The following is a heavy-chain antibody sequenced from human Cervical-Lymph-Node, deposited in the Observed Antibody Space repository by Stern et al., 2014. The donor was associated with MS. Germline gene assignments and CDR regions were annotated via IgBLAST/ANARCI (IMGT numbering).Heavy chain of an antibody. Sequence: VQLEESGGGVVQPGRSLRLSCAASGFTFSSSGMHWVRQAPGKGLEGLAIIYYDGSNRYYADSVKGRFTISRDNSKNTLYLQMNSLRVEDTAVYYCAREGGNTAEYFQHWGQGTLVTVSS. CDR3: AREGGNTAEYFQH. J-gene: IGHJ1*01. V-gene: IGHV3-33*01. CDR1: GFTFSSSG. D-gene: IGHD4-23*01. CDR2: IYYDGSNR.